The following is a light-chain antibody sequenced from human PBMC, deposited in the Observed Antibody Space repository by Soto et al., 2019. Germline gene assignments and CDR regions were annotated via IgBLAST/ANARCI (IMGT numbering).Light chain of an antibody. J-gene: IGLJ1*01. V-gene: IGLV2-14*01. CDR1: SSDVGGYNY. CDR3: ASYSTITPFV. Sequence: QSALTQPASVSGSPGQSITISCTGTSSDVGGYNYVSWYQQHPGKAPKVIIHEVTNRPSGVSNRFSGSKSGNTASLTISGLRAEDEADYFCASYSTITPFVFGTGTKLTVL. CDR2: EVT.